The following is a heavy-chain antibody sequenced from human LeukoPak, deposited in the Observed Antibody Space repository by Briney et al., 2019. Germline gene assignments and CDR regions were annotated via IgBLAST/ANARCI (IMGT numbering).Heavy chain of an antibody. CDR3: ARRGSNLNFDY. J-gene: IGHJ4*02. Sequence: SSETLSLTCTVSGGSISSSDYYWGWIRQPPGKGLEWIGSMHYSGNTYYNPSLKSRVTISVDTSKNQFSLKLSSVTAADTAVYYCARRGSNLNFDYWGQGTLVTVSS. V-gene: IGHV4-39*01. D-gene: IGHD1-26*01. CDR1: GGSISSSDYY. CDR2: MHYSGNT.